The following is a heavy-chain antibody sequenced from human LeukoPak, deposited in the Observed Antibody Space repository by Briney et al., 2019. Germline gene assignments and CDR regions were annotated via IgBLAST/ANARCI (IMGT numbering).Heavy chain of an antibody. D-gene: IGHD3-3*01. CDR2: TYPGDSDT. Sequence: GESLKISCKGSGYSFTTYWIAWVRQMPGRGPEWMGITYPGDSDTRYSPSFQGQVTISADKSISTAYLQWSGLKASDTAMYYCARRVESGYSFDYWGQGTLVTVSS. CDR1: GYSFTTYW. CDR3: ARRVESGYSFDY. J-gene: IGHJ4*02. V-gene: IGHV5-51*01.